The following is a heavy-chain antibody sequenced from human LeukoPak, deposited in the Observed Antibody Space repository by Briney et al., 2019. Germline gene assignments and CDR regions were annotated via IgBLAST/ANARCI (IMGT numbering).Heavy chain of an antibody. J-gene: IGHJ4*02. Sequence: SETLSLTCDVSGVSFSTYYWSWIRQSPEKGLEWIGEVNHSGYTNYNPSLKGRVTISVDTSKNQFSLKLSSVTAADTAVYYCARRKYSSSWYFDYWGQGTLVTVSS. CDR3: ARRKYSSSWYFDY. V-gene: IGHV4-34*01. D-gene: IGHD6-13*01. CDR2: VNHSGYT. CDR1: GVSFSTYY.